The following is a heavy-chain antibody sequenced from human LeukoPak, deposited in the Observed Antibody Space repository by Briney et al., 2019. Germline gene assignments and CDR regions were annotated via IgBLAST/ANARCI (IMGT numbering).Heavy chain of an antibody. J-gene: IGHJ4*02. Sequence: PGGSLRLSCAASGFTFSSYSMKWVRRAPGKGLEWVSSISSSSSYIYYADSVKGRFTISRDNAKNSLYLQMNSLRAEDTAVYYCAKDPGRQQLVLGMDYWGQGTLVTVSS. CDR2: ISSSSSYI. D-gene: IGHD6-13*01. CDR3: AKDPGRQQLVLGMDY. V-gene: IGHV3-21*01. CDR1: GFTFSSYS.